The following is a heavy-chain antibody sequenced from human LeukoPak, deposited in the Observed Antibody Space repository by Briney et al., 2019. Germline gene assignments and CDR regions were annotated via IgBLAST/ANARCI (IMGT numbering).Heavy chain of an antibody. CDR3: ARDTGSSSWYTLPDYYMDV. Sequence: GGSLRLSCAAFGFTFSSYSMNWVRQAPGKGLEWVSYISSSSSTIYYADSVKGRFTISRDNAKNSLYLQMNSLRAEDTAVYYCARDTGSSSWYTLPDYYMDVWGKGTTVTVSS. CDR2: ISSSSSTI. D-gene: IGHD6-13*01. V-gene: IGHV3-48*04. J-gene: IGHJ6*03. CDR1: GFTFSSYS.